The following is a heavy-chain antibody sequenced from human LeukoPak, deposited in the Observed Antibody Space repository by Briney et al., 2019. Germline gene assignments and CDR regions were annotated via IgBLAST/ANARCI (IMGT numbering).Heavy chain of an antibody. Sequence: GSVKVSCKASGYTFTSYDIKWVRQATGQGLEWMGWMNPNSGNTGYAQKFQGRVTMTRNTSISTAYMELSSLRSEDTAVYYCARGPVSRYCSGGSCYRLGYWGQGTLVTVSS. CDR2: MNPNSGNT. D-gene: IGHD2-15*01. V-gene: IGHV1-8*01. CDR3: ARGPVSRYCSGGSCYRLGY. CDR1: GYTFTSYD. J-gene: IGHJ4*02.